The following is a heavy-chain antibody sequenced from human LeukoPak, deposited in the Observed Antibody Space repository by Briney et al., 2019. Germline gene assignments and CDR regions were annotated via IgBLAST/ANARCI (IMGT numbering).Heavy chain of an antibody. D-gene: IGHD1-14*01. J-gene: IGHJ4*02. Sequence: SETLSLTCTVSGGSISSYYWSWIRRPPGKGLEWIGYIYYSGSTNYNPSLKSRVTISVDTSKNQFSLTLSSVTAADTAVYYCARRNRGNDYWGQGTLVTVSS. CDR3: ARRNRGNDY. V-gene: IGHV4-59*01. CDR1: GGSISSYY. CDR2: IYYSGST.